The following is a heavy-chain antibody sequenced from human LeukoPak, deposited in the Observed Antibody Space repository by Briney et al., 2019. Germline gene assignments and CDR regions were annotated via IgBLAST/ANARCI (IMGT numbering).Heavy chain of an antibody. CDR2: INPNSGGT. Sequence: ASVKVSCKASGYTFTGYYMHWVRQAPGQGLEWMGWINPNSGGTNYAQKFQGRVTMTRDTSISTAYMELSRLRSDDTAVYYCARVSYSLSRLDYWGQGTLVTVSS. CDR3: ARVSYSLSRLDY. D-gene: IGHD5/OR15-5a*01. V-gene: IGHV1-2*02. J-gene: IGHJ4*02. CDR1: GYTFTGYY.